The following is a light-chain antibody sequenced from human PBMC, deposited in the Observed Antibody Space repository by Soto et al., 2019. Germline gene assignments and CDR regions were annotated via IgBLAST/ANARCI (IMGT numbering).Light chain of an antibody. Sequence: DIQMTQSPSTLSASVGDRVTITCLASQSISSWLAWYQQKPGKAPKLLIYKASSLESGVPSRFSGSGSGTEFTLTISSLQPDDFATYYCQLYNSYSRTFGQGTKVEIK. V-gene: IGKV1-5*03. CDR2: KAS. CDR1: QSISSW. CDR3: QLYNSYSRT. J-gene: IGKJ1*01.